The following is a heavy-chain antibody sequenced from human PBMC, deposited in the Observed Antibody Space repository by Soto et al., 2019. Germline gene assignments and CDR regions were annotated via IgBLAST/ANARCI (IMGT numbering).Heavy chain of an antibody. CDR3: TSRCSGGSCYPPPH. CDR2: IKSKTDGGTT. V-gene: IGHV3-15*01. CDR1: GFTFSNAW. J-gene: IGHJ4*02. D-gene: IGHD2-15*01. Sequence: PGGSLRLSCAASGFTFSNAWMSWVRQAPGKGLEWVGRIKSKTDGGTTDYAAPVKGRFTISRDDSKNTLYLQMNSLKTEDTAVYYCTSRCSGGSCYPPPHWGQGTLVTVSS.